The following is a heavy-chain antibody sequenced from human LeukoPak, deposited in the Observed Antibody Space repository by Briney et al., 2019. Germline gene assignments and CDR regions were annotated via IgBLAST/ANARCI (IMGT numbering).Heavy chain of an antibody. D-gene: IGHD3-22*01. J-gene: IGHJ4*02. Sequence: GGSLRLSCAASGFTVSSNYMSWVRQAPGKGLEWVSVLYSGGSTDYADSVKGRSTISRDNSKNTLYLQMNSLRAEDTAVYYCARDSSGYYYFDFWGQGTLVTVSS. V-gene: IGHV3-53*01. CDR2: LYSGGST. CDR1: GFTVSSNY. CDR3: ARDSSGYYYFDF.